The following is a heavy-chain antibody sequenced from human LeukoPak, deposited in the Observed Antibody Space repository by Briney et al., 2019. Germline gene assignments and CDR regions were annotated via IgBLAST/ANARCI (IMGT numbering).Heavy chain of an antibody. D-gene: IGHD5-12*01. CDR3: ARCGYSGYDPDY. V-gene: IGHV3-11*06. J-gene: IGHJ4*02. CDR2: ISPGSDYT. Sequence: GGSLRLSCAASGFTFSGYFMNWIRQAPGKGLEWVSYISPGSDYTNYADSVKGRFTISRDNAKNSLYLQMNSLRAEDTAVYFCARCGYSGYDPDYWGQGTLVTVSS. CDR1: GFTFSGYF.